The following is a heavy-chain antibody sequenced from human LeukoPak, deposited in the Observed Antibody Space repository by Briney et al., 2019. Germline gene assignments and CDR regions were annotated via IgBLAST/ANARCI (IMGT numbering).Heavy chain of an antibody. CDR1: GGSISSSSYY. D-gene: IGHD5-18*01. CDR2: ISYSGST. CDR3: ARAPERWYSYGSYTYYYMDV. J-gene: IGHJ6*03. Sequence: SETLSLTCAVYGGSISSSSYYWNWIRQPPGKGLEWIGSISYSGSTNYNPSLESRVTISLDTSKNQISLKLSSVTAADTTVYYCARAPERWYSYGSYTYYYMDVWGKGTTVTVSS. V-gene: IGHV4-61*01.